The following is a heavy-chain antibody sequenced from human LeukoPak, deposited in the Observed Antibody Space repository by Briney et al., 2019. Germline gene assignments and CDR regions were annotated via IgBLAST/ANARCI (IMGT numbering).Heavy chain of an antibody. CDR2: IIPIFGTA. CDR3: ARERNWNSHLYYYYMDV. V-gene: IGHV1-69*05. J-gene: IGHJ6*03. Sequence: SVKVSCKVSGGTFSSYAISWVRQAPGQGLEWMGRIIPIFGTANYAQKFQGRVTITTDESTSTAYMELSSLRSEDTAVYYCARERNWNSHLYYYYMDVWGKGTTVTVSS. CDR1: GGTFSSYA. D-gene: IGHD1-7*01.